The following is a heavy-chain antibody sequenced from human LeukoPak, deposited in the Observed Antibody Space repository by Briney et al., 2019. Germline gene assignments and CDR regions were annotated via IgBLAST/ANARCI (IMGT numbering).Heavy chain of an antibody. CDR2: ISWNSGSI. Sequence: PGRSLRLSCAASGFTFDDYAMHWVRQAPGKGLEWVSGISWNSGSIGYADSVKGRFTISRDNAKNSLYLQMNSLRAEDTAVYYCARDRHIVVVTAMYYFDYWGQGTLVTVSS. CDR1: GFTFDDYA. V-gene: IGHV3-9*01. CDR3: ARDRHIVVVTAMYYFDY. J-gene: IGHJ4*02. D-gene: IGHD2-21*02.